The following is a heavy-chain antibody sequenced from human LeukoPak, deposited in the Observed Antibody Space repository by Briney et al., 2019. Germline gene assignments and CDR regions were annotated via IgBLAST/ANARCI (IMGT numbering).Heavy chain of an antibody. CDR3: ARVRGGSYGDYGMDV. Sequence: SETLSLTCTVSGGSFSSGDYFWSWIRQPPGKGLEWIGYIYYSGSTYYNPSLKSRVTISVDTSKSQFSLRLSSVTAADTAVYYCARVRGGSYGDYGMDVWGQGTTVTASS. D-gene: IGHD1-26*01. CDR2: IYYSGST. CDR1: GGSFSSGDYF. J-gene: IGHJ6*02. V-gene: IGHV4-30-4*01.